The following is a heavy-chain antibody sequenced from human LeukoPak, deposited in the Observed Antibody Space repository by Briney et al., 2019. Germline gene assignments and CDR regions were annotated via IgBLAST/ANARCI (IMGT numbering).Heavy chain of an antibody. J-gene: IGHJ4*02. D-gene: IGHD3-22*01. Sequence: PGGSLRLSCAASGFTFNTYSMNWVRQAPGKWLEWVSSISSSGTYTYYADSVKGRFTISRDNAKNSLYLQMNSLRAEDTAVYYCARDQGYDSRGYYYPYHFDCWGQGTLVTVSS. CDR1: GFTFNTYS. CDR2: ISSSGTYT. V-gene: IGHV3-21*01. CDR3: ARDQGYDSRGYYYPYHFDC.